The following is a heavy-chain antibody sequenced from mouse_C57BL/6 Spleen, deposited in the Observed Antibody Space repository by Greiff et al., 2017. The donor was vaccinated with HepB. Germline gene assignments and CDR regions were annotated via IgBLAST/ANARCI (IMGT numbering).Heavy chain of an antibody. V-gene: IGHV1-72*01. CDR3: ARSPLYDYDEGFAY. CDR2: IDPNSGGT. D-gene: IGHD2-4*01. CDR1: GYTFTSYW. Sequence: KQSCKASGYTFTSYWMHWVKQRPGRGLEWIGRIDPNSGGTKYNEKFKSKATLTVDKPSSTAYMQLSSLTSEDSAVYYCARSPLYDYDEGFAYWGQGTLVTVSA. J-gene: IGHJ3*01.